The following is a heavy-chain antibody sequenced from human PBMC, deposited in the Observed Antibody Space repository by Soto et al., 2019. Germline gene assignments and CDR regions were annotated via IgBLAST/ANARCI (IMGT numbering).Heavy chain of an antibody. D-gene: IGHD3-10*01. J-gene: IGHJ2*01. V-gene: IGHV3-23*01. Sequence: EVQVLQSGGGLVQPGGSLRLSCAASGLTFSRFAMSWVRQAPGKGLEWVATIHGSGAITNYADSVRGRFTISRDNSKDTMYLQLNPLRVEDTAVYYCAKDKGPGSYTNWCFDVWGRGTLVTVSS. CDR3: AKDKGPGSYTNWCFDV. CDR1: GLTFSRFA. CDR2: IHGSGAIT.